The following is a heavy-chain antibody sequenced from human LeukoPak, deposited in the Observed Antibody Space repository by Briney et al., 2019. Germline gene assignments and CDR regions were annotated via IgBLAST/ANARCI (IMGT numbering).Heavy chain of an antibody. CDR1: GLTFSSYA. V-gene: IGHV3-30*04. CDR2: ISYDGSNK. Sequence: GGSLRLSCAASGLTFSSYAMHWVRQAPGEGLEWVAVISYDGSNKYYADSVKGRFTISRDNSKNTLYLQMNSLRAEDTAVYYCAREVAAAGTGKYYYYGMDVWGQGTTVTVSS. CDR3: AREVAAAGTGKYYYYGMDV. D-gene: IGHD6-13*01. J-gene: IGHJ6*02.